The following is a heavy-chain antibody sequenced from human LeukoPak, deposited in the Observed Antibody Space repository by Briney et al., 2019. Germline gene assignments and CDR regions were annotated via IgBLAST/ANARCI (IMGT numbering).Heavy chain of an antibody. CDR1: GFTFSSYG. Sequence: GRSLRLSCAASGFTFSSYGMHWVRQAPGKGLEWLAVISYDGTNKHCADSVKGRFTISRDNSKNTVYLQMDSLKAEDTAVYYCPTSGNPSLTDIWGQGTMVTVSS. CDR3: PTSGNPSLTDI. J-gene: IGHJ3*02. D-gene: IGHD3-3*01. CDR2: ISYDGTNK. V-gene: IGHV3-30*03.